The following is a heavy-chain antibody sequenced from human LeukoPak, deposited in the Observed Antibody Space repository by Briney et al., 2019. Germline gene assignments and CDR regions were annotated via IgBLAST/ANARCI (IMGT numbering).Heavy chain of an antibody. CDR1: GFTFSSYA. J-gene: IGHJ5*02. Sequence: GGSPRLSCAASGFTFSSYAMSWVRQAPGKGLEWVLAISGSGGSTYYADSVKGRFTISRDNSKNTLYLQMNSLRAEDTAVYYCAKGLVATILKGFDPWGQGTLVTVSS. CDR3: AKGLVATILKGFDP. D-gene: IGHD5-12*01. V-gene: IGHV3-23*01. CDR2: ISGSGGST.